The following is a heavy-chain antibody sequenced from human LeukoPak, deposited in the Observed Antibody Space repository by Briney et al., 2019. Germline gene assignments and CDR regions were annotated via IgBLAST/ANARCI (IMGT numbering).Heavy chain of an antibody. V-gene: IGHV4-39*07. CDR3: ARDGGGYSYGFDY. CDR2: IYYSGST. CDR1: GGSISSSSYY. Sequence: PSETLSLTCTASGGSISSSSYYWGWIRQPPGKGLEWLGSIYYSGSTYYNPSLKSRVTISVDTSKNQFSLKLSSVTAADTAVYYCARDGGGYSYGFDYWGQGTLVTVSS. D-gene: IGHD5-18*01. J-gene: IGHJ4*02.